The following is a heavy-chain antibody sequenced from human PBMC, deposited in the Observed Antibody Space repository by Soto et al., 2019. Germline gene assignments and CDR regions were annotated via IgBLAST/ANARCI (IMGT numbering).Heavy chain of an antibody. D-gene: IGHD3-9*01. Sequence: GGSLRLSCAASGFTFSDYYMSWIRQAPGKGLEWLSYISTSGGTIFYADSVKGRFTISRDNAKNSLYLQMDSLRAEDTAVYYCARGGIYDILTGYDYWGHGTLVTVSS. V-gene: IGHV3-11*01. CDR1: GFTFSDYY. CDR2: ISTSGGTI. CDR3: ARGGIYDILTGYDY. J-gene: IGHJ4*01.